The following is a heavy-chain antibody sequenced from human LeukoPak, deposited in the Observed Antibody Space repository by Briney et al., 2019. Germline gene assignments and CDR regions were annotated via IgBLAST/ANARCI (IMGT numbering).Heavy chain of an antibody. J-gene: IGHJ6*02. CDR3: ATGYDSSGYYSGVFYYYGMDV. Sequence: ASVKVSCKVSGYTLTELSMHWVRQAPGKGLGWMVGFDPEDGETIYAQKFQGRVTMTEDTSTDTAYMELSSLRSEDTAVYCCATGYDSSGYYSGVFYYYGMDVWGQGTTVTVSS. CDR2: FDPEDGET. D-gene: IGHD3-22*01. V-gene: IGHV1-24*01. CDR1: GYTLTELS.